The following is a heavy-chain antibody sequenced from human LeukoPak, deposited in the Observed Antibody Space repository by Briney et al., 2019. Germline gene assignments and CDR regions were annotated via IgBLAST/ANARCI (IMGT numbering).Heavy chain of an antibody. V-gene: IGHV3-21*01. D-gene: IGHD3-9*01. CDR3: ARGGYYNILTGFRGRFLGFDY. J-gene: IGHJ4*02. Sequence: KPGGSLRLSCAASGFTFSSYNMNWVRQAPGKGLEWVSSISSGSSYIHYADSVKGRFTISRDNSKNTVFLQMNSLRAEDTAVYYCARGGYYNILTGFRGRFLGFDYWGQGTLVTVSS. CDR2: ISSGSSYI. CDR1: GFTFSSYN.